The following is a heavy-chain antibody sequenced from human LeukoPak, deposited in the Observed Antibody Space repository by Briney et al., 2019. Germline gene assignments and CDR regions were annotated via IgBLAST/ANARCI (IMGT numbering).Heavy chain of an antibody. CDR3: ARHSREMVY. CDR1: GDSISTYY. D-gene: IGHD5-24*01. J-gene: IGHJ4*02. V-gene: IGHV4-39*01. Sequence: SETLSLTCTVSGDSISTYYWGWIRQPPGKGLEWIGSIYYSGSTYYNPSLKSRVTISVDTSKNQFSLKLSSVTAADTAVYYCARHSREMVYWGQGTLVTVSS. CDR2: IYYSGST.